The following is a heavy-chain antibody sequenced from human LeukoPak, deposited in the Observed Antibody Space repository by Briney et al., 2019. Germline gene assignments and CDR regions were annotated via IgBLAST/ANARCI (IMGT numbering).Heavy chain of an antibody. Sequence: PGASLRLSCAASGFTFSSYAMSWVRQAPGKGLEGVSAISGSGGSTYYADSVKGRFTITRENSKNTLYLQMNSLRAEDTAVYYCAKGPLLTGYSDPWGQGTLVTVSS. CDR1: GFTFSSYA. CDR3: AKGPLLTGYSDP. J-gene: IGHJ5*02. V-gene: IGHV3-23*01. CDR2: ISGSGGST. D-gene: IGHD3-9*01.